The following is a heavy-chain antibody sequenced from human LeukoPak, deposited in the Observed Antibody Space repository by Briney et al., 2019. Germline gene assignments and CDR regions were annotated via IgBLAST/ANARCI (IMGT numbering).Heavy chain of an antibody. V-gene: IGHV3-30*04. D-gene: IGHD6-19*01. J-gene: IGHJ4*02. CDR1: GFTFTTDP. Sequence: GGSLRLSCAASGFTFTTDPVHWVRQTPGKGREWLGVLSYDGTDWYYADSVRGRFTISRDNSEKTLYLPMNSLTREDTAVYYCARGTPAVAGIDYWGLGTLVTVSS. CDR3: ARGTPAVAGIDY. CDR2: LSYDGTDW.